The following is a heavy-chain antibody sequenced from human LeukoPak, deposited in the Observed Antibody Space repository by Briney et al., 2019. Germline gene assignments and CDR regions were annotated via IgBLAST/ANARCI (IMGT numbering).Heavy chain of an antibody. Sequence: SETLSLTCTVSGGSISSYYWSWIRQPPGKGLEWIGYIYYSGSTNYNPSLKSRVTISVDTSKNQFSLKLSSVTAADTAVYYCAGEGWAAAGHFDYWGQGTLVTVSS. J-gene: IGHJ4*02. V-gene: IGHV4-59*01. CDR2: IYYSGST. D-gene: IGHD6-13*01. CDR3: AGEGWAAAGHFDY. CDR1: GGSISSYY.